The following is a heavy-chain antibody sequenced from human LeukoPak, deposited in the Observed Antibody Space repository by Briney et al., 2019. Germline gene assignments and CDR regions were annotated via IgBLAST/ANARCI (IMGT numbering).Heavy chain of an antibody. V-gene: IGHV4-61*02. CDR2: IYTSGST. Sequence: SETLSLTCTVSGGSLSSGSYYWSWIRQPAGKGLEWIGRIYTSGSTHSNPSLKSRDTIPVDTSKNQFSLKLSSVTAADTAVYYCARAYSSSWYGEYYFDYWGQGTLVTVSS. CDR3: ARAYSSSWYGEYYFDY. CDR1: GGSLSSGSYY. D-gene: IGHD6-13*01. J-gene: IGHJ4*02.